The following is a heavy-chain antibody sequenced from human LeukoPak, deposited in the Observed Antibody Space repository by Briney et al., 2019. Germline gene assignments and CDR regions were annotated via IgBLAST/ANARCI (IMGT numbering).Heavy chain of an antibody. J-gene: IGHJ3*01. CDR1: GYTFINYA. D-gene: IGHD3-16*01. CDR2: IGTYNGNP. Sequence: EASVKVSCKASGYTFINYAISWVRQAPGQGLEWMGWIGTYNGNPDYTQSLQGRVTMTTDTSTSTAYMELRSLKSDDTAVYYCAREDPGGAFDVWGRGTMVIVSS. CDR3: AREDPGGAFDV. V-gene: IGHV1-18*01.